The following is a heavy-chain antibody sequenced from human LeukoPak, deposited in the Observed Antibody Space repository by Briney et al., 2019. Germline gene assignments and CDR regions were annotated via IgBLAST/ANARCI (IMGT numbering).Heavy chain of an antibody. CDR3: ARVMGYYYDSSGPADV. CDR2: ISAYNGNT. V-gene: IGHV1-18*04. Sequence: ASVKVSCKASGYTFTGYYMHWVRQAPGQGLEWMGWISAYNGNTNYAQKLQGRVTMTTDTSTSTAYMELRSLRSDDTAVYYCARVMGYYYDSSGPADVWGQGTTVTVSS. CDR1: GYTFTGYY. D-gene: IGHD3-22*01. J-gene: IGHJ6*02.